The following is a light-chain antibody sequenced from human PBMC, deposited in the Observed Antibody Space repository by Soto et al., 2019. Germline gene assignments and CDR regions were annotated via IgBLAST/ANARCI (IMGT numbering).Light chain of an antibody. CDR1: QSISSY. CDR2: AAS. V-gene: IGKV1-39*01. Sequence: DIQMTQSPSSLSASVGDRVTITCRASQSISSYLNWYQQKPGKAPKLLIYAASSLQSGVTSRFSGSGSGTDFTLTISSLQPEDFATYYCQQSYSTPPTFGGGTKVEIQ. J-gene: IGKJ4*01. CDR3: QQSYSTPPT.